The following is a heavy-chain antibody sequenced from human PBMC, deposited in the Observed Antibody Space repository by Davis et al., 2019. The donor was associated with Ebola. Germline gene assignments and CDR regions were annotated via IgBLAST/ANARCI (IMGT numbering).Heavy chain of an antibody. CDR2: ISSSGNTI. D-gene: IGHD2-15*01. V-gene: IGHV3-11*04. J-gene: IGHJ4*02. Sequence: PGGSLRLSCAASGFTFSDYYMSWIRQAPGKGLEWVSYISSSGNTIYYADSVKGRFTISRDNSKNTLYLQMNSLRAEDTAVYYCATERGYCSGGSCYPTPFDYWGQGTLVTVSS. CDR1: GFTFSDYY. CDR3: ATERGYCSGGSCYPTPFDY.